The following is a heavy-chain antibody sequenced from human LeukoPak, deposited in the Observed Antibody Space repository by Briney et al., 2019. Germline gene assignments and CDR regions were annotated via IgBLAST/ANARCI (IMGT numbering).Heavy chain of an antibody. Sequence: GGSLRLSCAASGFTFSSYAMHWVRQAPGKGLEWVAVISYDGSNKYYADSVKGRFTISRDNSKNTLYLQMNSLRAEDTAVYYCARDRRSAGSYYFDYWGQGTLVTVSS. D-gene: IGHD2-15*01. CDR1: GFTFSSYA. J-gene: IGHJ4*02. V-gene: IGHV3-30-3*01. CDR3: ARDRRSAGSYYFDY. CDR2: ISYDGSNK.